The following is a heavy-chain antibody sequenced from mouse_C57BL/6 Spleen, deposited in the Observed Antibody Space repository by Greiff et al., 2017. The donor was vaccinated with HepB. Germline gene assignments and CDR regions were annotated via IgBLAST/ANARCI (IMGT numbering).Heavy chain of an antibody. CDR1: GFTFSSYA. D-gene: IGHD2-4*01. V-gene: IGHV5-4*01. CDR2: ISDGGSYT. CDR3: ARDSDYDYYFDY. Sequence: EVMLVESGGGLVKPGGSLKLSCAASGFTFSSYAMSWVRQTPEKRLEWVATISDGGSYTYYPDNVKGRFTISRDNAKNNLYLQMSHLKSEDTAMYYCARDSDYDYYFDYWGQGTTLTVSS. J-gene: IGHJ2*01.